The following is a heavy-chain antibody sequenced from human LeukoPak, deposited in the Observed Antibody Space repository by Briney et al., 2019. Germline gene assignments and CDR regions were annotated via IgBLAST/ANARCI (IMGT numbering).Heavy chain of an antibody. V-gene: IGHV3-48*03. Sequence: PGGSLRLSCAASGFTFSSYEMNWVRQAPGKGLEWVSYISSSGSTIYYADSVKGRFTISRDNAKNSLYLQMNSLRAEDTAVYYCARDPWGPGAFDIWGQGTMVTVSS. CDR3: ARDPWGPGAFDI. J-gene: IGHJ3*02. CDR1: GFTFSSYE. CDR2: ISSSGSTI. D-gene: IGHD3-16*01.